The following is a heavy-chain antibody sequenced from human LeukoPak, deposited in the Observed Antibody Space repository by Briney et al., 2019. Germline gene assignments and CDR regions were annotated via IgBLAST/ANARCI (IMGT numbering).Heavy chain of an antibody. Sequence: SQTLSLTCAISGDSVSSNSAAWNWIRQSPSRGLEWLGRTYYRSKWYNDYAVSVKSRITINPDTSKNQFSLQLNSVTPEDTAVYYCARERRFLEWLLSKDAFDIWGQGTMVTVSS. V-gene: IGHV6-1*01. CDR1: GDSVSSNSAA. CDR2: TYYRSKWYN. J-gene: IGHJ3*02. CDR3: ARERRFLEWLLSKDAFDI. D-gene: IGHD3-3*01.